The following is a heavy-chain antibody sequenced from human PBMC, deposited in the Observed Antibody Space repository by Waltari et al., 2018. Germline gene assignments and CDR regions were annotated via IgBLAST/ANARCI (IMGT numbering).Heavy chain of an antibody. Sequence: EVQLVESGGGLVQPGGCLRLPCAASGFLFSRFEMNWVRQAPGKGLEWVSFISSASSSIYYSDSVTGRFTISRDNAENSLYRQMNSLRAEDTAVYFCARGYGDYAGYDWGQGTLVTVSA. D-gene: IGHD4-17*01. CDR1: GFLFSRFE. J-gene: IGHJ4*02. V-gene: IGHV3-48*03. CDR2: ISSASSSI. CDR3: ARGYGDYAGYD.